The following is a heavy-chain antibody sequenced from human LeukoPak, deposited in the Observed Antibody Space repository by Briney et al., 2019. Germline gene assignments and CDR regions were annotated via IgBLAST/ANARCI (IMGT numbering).Heavy chain of an antibody. CDR2: IYYSGST. CDR1: GGSISSYY. Sequence: SETLSLTCTVFGGSISSYYWSWIRQPPGKGLEWIGYIYYSGSTNYNPSLKSRVTISVDTSKNQFSLKLSSVTAADTAVYYCARTGSGSYDLFDYWGQGTLVTVSS. CDR3: ARTGSGSYDLFDY. D-gene: IGHD3-10*01. J-gene: IGHJ4*02. V-gene: IGHV4-59*01.